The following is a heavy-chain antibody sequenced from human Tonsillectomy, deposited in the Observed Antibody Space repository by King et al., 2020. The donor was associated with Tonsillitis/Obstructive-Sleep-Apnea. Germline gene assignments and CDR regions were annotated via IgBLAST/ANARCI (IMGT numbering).Heavy chain of an antibody. J-gene: IGHJ3*02. V-gene: IGHV4-59*08. CDR3: AGAYRDFWSGYSDAFDI. CDR2: IYFSGST. D-gene: IGHD3-3*01. CDR1: GGSISSYY. Sequence: VQLQESGPGLVKPSETLSLTCTVSGGSISSYYWSWIRQPPGKGLEWIGYIYFSGSTNYNPSPQSRVTISVDTSKNQFSLKLSALTAADTAVYYCAGAYRDFWSGYSDAFDIWGHGTMVTVSS.